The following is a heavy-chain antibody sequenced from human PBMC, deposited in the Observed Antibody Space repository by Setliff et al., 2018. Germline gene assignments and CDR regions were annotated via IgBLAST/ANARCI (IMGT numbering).Heavy chain of an antibody. CDR3: ARDLGDYGDYVGYFQH. CDR1: GYTFTSYG. Sequence: ASVKVSCKASGYTFTSYGISWVRQAPGQGLEWMGWISAYNGNTNYAQKLQGRVTITRDTSASTAYMELRSLRSDDTAVYYCARDLGDYGDYVGYFQHWGQGTLVTVSS. J-gene: IGHJ1*01. CDR2: ISAYNGNT. V-gene: IGHV1-18*01. D-gene: IGHD4-17*01.